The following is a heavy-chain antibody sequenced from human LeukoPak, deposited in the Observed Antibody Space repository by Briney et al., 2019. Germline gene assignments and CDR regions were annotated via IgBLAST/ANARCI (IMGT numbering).Heavy chain of an antibody. CDR2: IYSGGRT. CDR1: GFTFNNYG. CDR3: ARAGPSSSWHQFDY. V-gene: IGHV3-66*01. D-gene: IGHD6-13*01. Sequence: SGGSLRLSCAASGFTFNNYGMNWVRQAPGKGLEWVSVIYSGGRTYYADSVKGRFTISRDNSKNTLYLQMNRLRAEDTAVYYCARAGPSSSWHQFDYWGQGTLVTVSS. J-gene: IGHJ4*02.